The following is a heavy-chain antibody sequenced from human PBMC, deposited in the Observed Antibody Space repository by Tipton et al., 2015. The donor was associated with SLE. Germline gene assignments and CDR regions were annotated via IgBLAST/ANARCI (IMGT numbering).Heavy chain of an antibody. D-gene: IGHD3-22*01. V-gene: IGHV3-23*04. CDR1: GFIFSNYG. J-gene: IGHJ6*02. CDR3: AKRALGYYDTSGPENGMDV. CDR2: ISGSGGTT. Sequence: VQLVQSGGGLVQPGGTLRLSCAASGFIFSNYGMSWVRQAPGKGLEWVSAISGSGGTTFYADSVKGRFTISRDNSKNTLYLQMDSLRAEDTAVYYCAKRALGYYDTSGPENGMDVWGQGTTVTVSS.